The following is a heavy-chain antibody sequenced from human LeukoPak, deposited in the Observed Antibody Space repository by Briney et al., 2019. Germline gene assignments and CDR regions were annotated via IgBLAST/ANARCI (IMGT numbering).Heavy chain of an antibody. V-gene: IGHV4-34*01. CDR3: ARGRRDGYTGPWYFDL. CDR1: GGSFSGYY. Sequence: SETLSLTCAVYGGSFSGYYWSWVRQPPGMGPEWLGEINYSGSTNYNPSLKSRVTISVDTSKNQFSLKLSSVTAADTAVYYCARGRRDGYTGPWYFDLWGRGTLVTVSS. CDR2: INYSGST. J-gene: IGHJ2*01. D-gene: IGHD5-24*01.